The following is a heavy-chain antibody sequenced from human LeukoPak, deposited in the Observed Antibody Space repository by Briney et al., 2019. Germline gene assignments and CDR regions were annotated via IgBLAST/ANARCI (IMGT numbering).Heavy chain of an antibody. Sequence: ASVKVSCKASGYTFSGYYMHWVRQAPGQGLEWMGRINPNSGGTNYAQKFQGRVTMTRDTSISTAYMELSRLRSDDTAVYYCARDRTGTTSYFDYWGQGTLVTVSS. V-gene: IGHV1-2*06. CDR1: GYTFSGYY. D-gene: IGHD1-7*01. CDR3: ARDRTGTTSYFDY. CDR2: INPNSGGT. J-gene: IGHJ4*02.